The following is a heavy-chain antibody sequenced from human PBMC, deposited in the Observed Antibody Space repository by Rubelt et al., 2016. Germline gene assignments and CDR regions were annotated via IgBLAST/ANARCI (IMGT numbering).Heavy chain of an antibody. J-gene: IGHJ4*02. CDR1: GYTLTELS. D-gene: IGHD1-26*01. CDR2: FDPEDGET. V-gene: IGHV1-24*01. CDR3: ATFGGSYYSLWGFDY. Sequence: QVQLVQSGAEVKKPGASVKVSCKVSGYTLTELSMHWVRQAPGKGLEWMGGFDPEDGETIYAQKFQSGVTMTEDTSTDTADMELSSLRSEDTAVYYCATFGGSYYSLWGFDYWGQGTLVTVSS.